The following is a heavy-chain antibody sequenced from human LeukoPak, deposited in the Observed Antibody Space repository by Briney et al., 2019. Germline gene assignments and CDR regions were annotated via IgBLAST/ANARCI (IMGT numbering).Heavy chain of an antibody. CDR3: AKSRREVTQYTSFDF. Sequence: GGSLRLSCAASGFTFSSYAMSWVRQAPGKGLERVSAISGSGGSTYYADSVKGRFTISRDISKNTLYLQMNSLRAEDTAVYYCAKSRREVTQYTSFDFWGQGTLVTVSS. J-gene: IGHJ4*02. CDR1: GFTFSSYA. CDR2: ISGSGGST. V-gene: IGHV3-23*01. D-gene: IGHD2-2*02.